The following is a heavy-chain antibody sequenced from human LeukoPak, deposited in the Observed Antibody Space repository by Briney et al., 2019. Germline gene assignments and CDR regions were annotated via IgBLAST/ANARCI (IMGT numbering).Heavy chain of an antibody. D-gene: IGHD5-24*01. CDR3: ARGYIGWLQSYYFDY. J-gene: IGHJ4*02. CDR1: GGSIASSSNY. Sequence: PSETLSLTCTVSGGSIASSSNYWVWIRQPPGKGLEWVGNIFYTGNTYYNPSLKSRVTISVDTSKNQFSLNLASVTAADTAVYYCARGYIGWLQSYYFDYWGQGTLVTVSS. V-gene: IGHV4-39*07. CDR2: IFYTGNT.